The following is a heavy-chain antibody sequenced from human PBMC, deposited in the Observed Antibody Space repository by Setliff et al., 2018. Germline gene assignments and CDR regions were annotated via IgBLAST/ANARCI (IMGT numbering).Heavy chain of an antibody. Sequence: ASVKVSCKASGYTFEYFGISWVRQAPGHGLEWMGWISGHNGKTNIAQKFQGRLTMTTDTTTAYMELWSLTSDDTAIYFCAKEPALSLTESIRRSYYDYALDVWGQGTTVTVSS. D-gene: IGHD3-10*01. CDR2: ISGHNGKT. CDR1: GYTFEYFG. CDR3: AKEPALSLTESIRRSYYDYALDV. V-gene: IGHV1-18*01. J-gene: IGHJ6*02.